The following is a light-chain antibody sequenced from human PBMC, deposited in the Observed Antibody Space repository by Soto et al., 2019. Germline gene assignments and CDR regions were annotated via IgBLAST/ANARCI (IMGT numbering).Light chain of an antibody. CDR3: QQYVRSPPWT. Sequence: EMVLTQSPGTLSLSQGEGATLSCRASQSVSNNLAWYQQKPGQAPRLLIYGASSRATGIPDRFTGSGSGTDFTLTISRLEPEDFAVYYCQQYVRSPPWTFGQGTKVDIK. CDR2: GAS. V-gene: IGKV3-20*01. J-gene: IGKJ1*01. CDR1: QSVSNN.